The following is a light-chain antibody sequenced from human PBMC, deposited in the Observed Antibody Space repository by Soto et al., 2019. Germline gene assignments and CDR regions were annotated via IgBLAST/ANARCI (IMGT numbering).Light chain of an antibody. V-gene: IGLV2-14*01. Sequence: QTVLTRPASVSWSPGQSITISCTGTSSDVGGYNYVSWYQQHPGKAPKLMIYEVSNRPSGVSNRFSGSKSGNTASLTISGLQAEDEADYYCSSYTSSRTYVFRTGTKVTVL. J-gene: IGLJ1*01. CDR3: SSYTSSRTYV. CDR2: EVS. CDR1: SSDVGGYNY.